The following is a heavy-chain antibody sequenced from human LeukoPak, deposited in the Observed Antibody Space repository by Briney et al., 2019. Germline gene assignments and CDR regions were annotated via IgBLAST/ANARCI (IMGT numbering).Heavy chain of an antibody. CDR3: ARGRHGTTLDY. CDR1: GYTFTSYG. V-gene: IGHV1-8*03. CDR2: MNPNSGNT. Sequence: ASVKVSCKASGYTFTSYGINWVRQASGQGLEWMGWMNPNSGNTGYAQKFQGRVTITRNTSISTAYMELSNLRSEDTAVYYCARGRHGTTLDYWGQGTLVTVSS. D-gene: IGHD1-7*01. J-gene: IGHJ4*02.